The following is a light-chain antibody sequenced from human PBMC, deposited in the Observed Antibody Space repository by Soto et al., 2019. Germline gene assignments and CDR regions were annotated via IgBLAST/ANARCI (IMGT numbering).Light chain of an antibody. CDR3: QKYNSAPET. J-gene: IGKJ2*01. V-gene: IGKV1-27*01. Sequence: DIQMTQSPSSLSASVGDRVTITCRASQGISNYVAWYQQKPGKVPKLLIYAAATLQPGVPSRFSGSGSGTDFTLTISSLQPEDVATYSCQKYNSAPETFGQGTKLELK. CDR1: QGISNY. CDR2: AAA.